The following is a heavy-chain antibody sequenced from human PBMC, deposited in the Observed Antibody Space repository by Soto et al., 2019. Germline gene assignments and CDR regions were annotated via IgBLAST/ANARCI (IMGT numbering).Heavy chain of an antibody. CDR2: IRSKAYGGTT. D-gene: IGHD6-6*01. J-gene: IGHJ4*02. CDR3: TRDVEGDSSSVDY. CDR1: GFTFGDYA. Sequence: GGSLRLSCTASGFTFGDYAMSWFRQAPGKGLEWVGFIRSKAYGGTTGYAASVKGRFTISRDDSKSIAYLQMNSLKTEDTAVYYCTRDVEGDSSSVDYWGQGTLVTVSS. V-gene: IGHV3-49*03.